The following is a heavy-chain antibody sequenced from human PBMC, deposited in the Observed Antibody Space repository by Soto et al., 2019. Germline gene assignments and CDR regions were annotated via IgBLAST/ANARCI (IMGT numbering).Heavy chain of an antibody. V-gene: IGHV3-23*01. CDR3: AKRPVIAARPQPWDY. D-gene: IGHD6-6*01. Sequence: GGSLRLSCAASGFTFSSYAMSWVRQAPGKGLEWVSAISGSGGSTYYADSGKGRFTISRDNSKNTLYLQMNSLRAEDTAVYYCAKRPVIAARPQPWDYWGQGTLVTVSS. J-gene: IGHJ4*02. CDR2: ISGSGGST. CDR1: GFTFSSYA.